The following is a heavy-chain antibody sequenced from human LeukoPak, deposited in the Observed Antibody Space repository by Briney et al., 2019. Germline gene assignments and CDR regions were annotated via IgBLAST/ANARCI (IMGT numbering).Heavy chain of an antibody. D-gene: IGHD3-9*01. J-gene: IGHJ3*02. CDR1: GGTFSSYA. CDR3: ARTKERVDIRDAFDI. Sequence: SVKVSCKASGGTFSSYAISWVRQAPGQGLEWMGGILPIFGTANYAQKFQGRVTITADESTSTAYMELSSLRSEDTAVYYCARTKERVDIRDAFDIWGQGTIVTVSS. CDR2: ILPIFGTA. V-gene: IGHV1-69*13.